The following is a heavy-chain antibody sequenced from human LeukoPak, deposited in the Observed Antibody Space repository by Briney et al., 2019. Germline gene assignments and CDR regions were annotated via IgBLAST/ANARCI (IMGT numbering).Heavy chain of an antibody. CDR2: ISGSGGDT. Sequence: GGSLRLSCAASGFTFSNFLMTWVRQAPGKGPEWVSAISGSGGDTYYADSVKGRFTISRDNSKNTLYLQMNSLRAEDTAVYYCAKKGATTGDFDYWGQGTLVTVSS. D-gene: IGHD1-26*01. CDR3: AKKGATTGDFDY. J-gene: IGHJ4*02. CDR1: GFTFSNFL. V-gene: IGHV3-23*01.